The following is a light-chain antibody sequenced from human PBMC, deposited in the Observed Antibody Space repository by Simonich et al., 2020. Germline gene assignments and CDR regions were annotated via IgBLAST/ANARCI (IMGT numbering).Light chain of an antibody. CDR1: QSLLHSDGKTY. J-gene: IGKJ1*01. V-gene: IGKV2D-29*02. CDR3: MQSIQLPPT. CDR2: EVS. Sequence: DIVMTQTPLSLSVTPGQPASISCKSSQSLLHSDGKTYLYWYLQKPGQSPQLLIYEVSNRCSGVPDRFSGSGSGTDFTLKISRVEAEDVGVYYCMQSIQLPPTFGQGTKVEIK.